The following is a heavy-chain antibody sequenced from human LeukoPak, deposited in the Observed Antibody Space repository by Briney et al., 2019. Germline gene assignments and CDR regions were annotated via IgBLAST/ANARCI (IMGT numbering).Heavy chain of an antibody. V-gene: IGHV3-23*01. CDR3: AKAPLRFLDHYYFRDV. Sequence: GGSLRLSCATSGFHFTNYAMSWVRQAPGKGLEWVSALSGSGSSTYYADSVKGRFTISRDTSNNTLYLQMSSLRVEDTALYYCAKAPLRFLDHYYFRDVWGKGTTVTV. CDR2: LSGSGSST. D-gene: IGHD4-17*01. CDR1: GFHFTNYA. J-gene: IGHJ6*03.